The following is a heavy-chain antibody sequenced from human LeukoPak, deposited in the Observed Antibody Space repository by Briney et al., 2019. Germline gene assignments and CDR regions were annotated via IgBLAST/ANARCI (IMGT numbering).Heavy chain of an antibody. Sequence: ASVKVSCKASGYTFTDYYINWVRQAPGQGLEWMGWINPNSGDTNYAQKFQDRVTMTRDTSISTAYIELNLLRSDDTAVYYCARSDTAMVIFDYWGQGTLVTVSS. CDR1: GYTFTDYY. CDR3: ARSDTAMVIFDY. CDR2: INPNSGDT. D-gene: IGHD5-18*01. J-gene: IGHJ4*02. V-gene: IGHV1-2*02.